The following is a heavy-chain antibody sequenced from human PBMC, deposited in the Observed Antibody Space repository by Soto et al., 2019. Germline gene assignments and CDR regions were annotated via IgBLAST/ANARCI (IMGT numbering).Heavy chain of an antibody. CDR2: ISYDGSNK. D-gene: IGHD1-1*01. V-gene: IGHV3-30*03. J-gene: IGHJ4*02. CDR1: GFTFSSYV. CDR3: ARETPGWNPFDF. Sequence: LRLSCAASGFTFSSYVMHWVRQAPGRGLEWVALISYDGSNKQYGDSVKGRFTISRDNSKNTLYLQVNSLRAEDTAVYYCARETPGWNPFDFWGQGTQVTVSS.